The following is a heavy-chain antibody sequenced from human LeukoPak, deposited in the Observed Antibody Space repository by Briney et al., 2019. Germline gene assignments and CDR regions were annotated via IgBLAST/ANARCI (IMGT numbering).Heavy chain of an antibody. D-gene: IGHD3-22*01. J-gene: IGHJ4*02. CDR3: AREAYFQDSNGYSYYFHS. V-gene: IGHV4-4*07. CDR2: IYKSGST. CDR1: GGSIGWDY. Sequence: KPSETLSLTCTVSGGSIGWDYWRWIRQSAGKGLEWIGRIYKSGSTNYNPSFRSRVTMSVDTSKNQFSLNVTSVTAADTAVYYCAREAYFQDSNGYSYYFHSWGQGSLVTVSS.